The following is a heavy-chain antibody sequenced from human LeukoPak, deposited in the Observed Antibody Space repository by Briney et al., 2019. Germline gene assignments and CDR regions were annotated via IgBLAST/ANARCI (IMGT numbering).Heavy chain of an antibody. Sequence: GASLQISCKGSGSTFATYWIGWVRPLPGKGLEWMGIIYPGDSDNRYSPSFQGQVTISADKSISTAYLQWSSLKASDTAMYYCARLYSYRLDYWGQGTLVTVSS. J-gene: IGHJ4*02. CDR3: ARLYSYRLDY. CDR1: GSTFATYW. D-gene: IGHD5-18*01. CDR2: IYPGDSDN. V-gene: IGHV5-51*01.